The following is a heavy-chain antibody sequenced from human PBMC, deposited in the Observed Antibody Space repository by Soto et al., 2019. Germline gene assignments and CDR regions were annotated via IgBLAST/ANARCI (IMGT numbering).Heavy chain of an antibody. CDR3: ARTFDYYGLEG. CDR1: GYSIASGYY. CDR2: IYHAGSV. V-gene: IGHV4-38-2*01. J-gene: IGHJ6*02. Sequence: SETLSLTCSVSGYSIASGYYWAWIRQSPGKGLEWIGSIYHAGSVYYNPSLNSRVAVSLDTSKNHFSLKLTSVTAADTAVYYCARTFDYYGLEGWGQGTTVTVFS.